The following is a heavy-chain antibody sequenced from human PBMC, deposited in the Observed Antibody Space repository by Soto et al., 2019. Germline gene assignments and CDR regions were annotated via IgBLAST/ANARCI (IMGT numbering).Heavy chain of an antibody. CDR3: ARDPGPRSASIRGLGWFDP. CDR2: INQYGSEE. V-gene: IGHV3-7*03. J-gene: IGHJ5*02. CDR1: GFTFSGYW. D-gene: IGHD2-2*01. Sequence: EMLLVESGGGLVQPGGSLRLSCVASGFTFSGYWMSWVRQAPGKGLEWVANINQYGSEEHYVDSVKGRFTISRDNAKNSVYLQMDILGGDDSAVYYCARDPGPRSASIRGLGWFDPWGQGTLVTVSS.